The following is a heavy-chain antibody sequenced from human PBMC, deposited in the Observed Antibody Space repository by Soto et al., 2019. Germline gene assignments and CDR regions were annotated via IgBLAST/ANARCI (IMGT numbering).Heavy chain of an antibody. CDR2: IYYSGIT. Sequence: PSETLFLTCTVSGVSISNSSYYWGWIRRPPGKGLEWIGTIYYSGITYYNPSLKSRVTISVDTSKNQFSLKLTSVTAADTAVYYCARQGSNWGQGTMV. CDR3: ARQGSN. J-gene: IGHJ4*02. V-gene: IGHV4-39*01. CDR1: GVSISNSSYY.